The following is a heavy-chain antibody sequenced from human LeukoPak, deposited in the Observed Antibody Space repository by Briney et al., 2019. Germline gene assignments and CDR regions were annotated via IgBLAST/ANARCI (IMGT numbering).Heavy chain of an antibody. V-gene: IGHV4-59*01. J-gene: IGHJ6*02. CDR3: GGRYGCTDV. Sequence: PSETLSLTCTVSGGSLSSYLARCTRQSPEKGLEWIGYIYYSGSTTYNPSLKSRVTISVGTSKNQSSLKLNSVTAADTAVYYCGGRYGCTDVWGQGTTVTVSS. D-gene: IGHD5-18*01. CDR1: GGSLSSYL. CDR2: IYYSGST.